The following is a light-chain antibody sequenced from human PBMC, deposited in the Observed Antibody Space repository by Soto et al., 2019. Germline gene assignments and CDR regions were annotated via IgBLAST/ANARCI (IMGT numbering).Light chain of an antibody. CDR2: AAS. Sequence: DIQMTQSPSSLSASVGDRVTITCRASQDINNYLAWYQQKPGKPPKLLIYAASTLQSGVPSRFSGGGSGTAFSLTINSLQNEDVGTCYGKRYNNGPPVTFGLGTKV. CDR1: QDINNY. J-gene: IGKJ3*01. V-gene: IGKV1-27*01. CDR3: KRYNNGPPVT.